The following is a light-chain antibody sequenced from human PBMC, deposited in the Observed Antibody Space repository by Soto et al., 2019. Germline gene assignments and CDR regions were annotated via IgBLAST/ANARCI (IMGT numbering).Light chain of an antibody. J-gene: IGKJ5*01. CDR2: AAS. CDR1: QSIGTN. CDR3: QQLNSYPRIT. V-gene: IGKV1-9*01. Sequence: DIQMTQSPSSLSASIGDRVTLTCRASQSIGTNLNSYQQRPGKAPKLLIYAASTLQSGVPSRFSGSGSGTEFTLTISSLQPEDCATYYCQQLNSYPRITFGQGTRLEIK.